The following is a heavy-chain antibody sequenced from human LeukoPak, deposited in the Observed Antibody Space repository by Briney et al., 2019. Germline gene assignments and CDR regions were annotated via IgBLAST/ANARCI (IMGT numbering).Heavy chain of an antibody. J-gene: IGHJ4*02. V-gene: IGHV1-2*06. Sequence: ASVKVSCKASGYTFTGYYMHWVRQAPGQGLEWMGRINPNSGSTNYAQKFQGRVTMTRDTSISTAYMELSRLRSDDTAVYYCAREEKDYYDSTYWGQGTLVTVSS. D-gene: IGHD3-22*01. CDR3: AREEKDYYDSTY. CDR2: INPNSGST. CDR1: GYTFTGYY.